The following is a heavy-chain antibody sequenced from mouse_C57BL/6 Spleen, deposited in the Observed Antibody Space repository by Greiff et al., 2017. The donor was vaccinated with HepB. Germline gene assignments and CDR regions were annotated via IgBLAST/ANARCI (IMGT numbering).Heavy chain of an antibody. V-gene: IGHV1-50*01. CDR2: IDPSDSYT. CDR3: ALYYSNSHCYAMDY. Sequence: QVQLQQPGAELVKPGASVKLSCKASGYTFTSYWMQWVKQRPGQGLEWIGEIDPSDSYTNYNQKFKGKATLTVDTSSSTAYMQLSSLTSEDSAVYYCALYYSNSHCYAMDYWGQGTSVTVSS. J-gene: IGHJ4*01. CDR1: GYTFTSYW. D-gene: IGHD2-5*01.